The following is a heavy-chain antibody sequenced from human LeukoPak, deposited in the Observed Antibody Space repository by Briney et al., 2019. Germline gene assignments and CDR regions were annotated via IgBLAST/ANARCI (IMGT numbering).Heavy chain of an antibody. CDR3: ARGGNRFGGFYFDY. CDR1: ADSLSRGGHY. J-gene: IGHJ4*02. V-gene: IGHV4-31*03. D-gene: IGHD3-10*01. Sequence: SETLSLTCTVSADSLSRGGHYWAWIRQLPGKGLESIRLIHHSGSSRHNPSLKDRLAISVDAARKQFALRLSSVTAADTAIYYCARGGNRFGGFYFDYWGQGIQVIVSS. CDR2: IHHSGSS.